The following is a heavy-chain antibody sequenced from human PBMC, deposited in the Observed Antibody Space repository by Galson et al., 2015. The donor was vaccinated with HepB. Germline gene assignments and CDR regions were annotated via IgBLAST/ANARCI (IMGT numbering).Heavy chain of an antibody. J-gene: IGHJ4*02. CDR2: IKSKTDGGTT. CDR3: TTDLDYGGNFYYFDY. CDR1: GFTFSSYA. D-gene: IGHD4-23*01. Sequence: SLRLSCAASGFTFSSYAMSWVRQAPGKGLEWVGRIKSKTDGGTTDYAAPVKGRFTISRDDSKNTLYLQMNSLKTEDTAVYYCTTDLDYGGNFYYFDYWGQGTLVTVSS. V-gene: IGHV3-15*01.